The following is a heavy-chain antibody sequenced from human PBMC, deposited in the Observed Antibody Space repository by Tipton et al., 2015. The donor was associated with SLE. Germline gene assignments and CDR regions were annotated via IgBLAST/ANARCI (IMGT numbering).Heavy chain of an antibody. D-gene: IGHD1-1*01. CDR1: GGSISSYY. V-gene: IGHV4-4*07. CDR2: IYSSGST. CDR3: ARDETTGRPFDP. Sequence: GLVKPSETPSLTCTVSGGSISSYYWSWIRQPAGKGLEWIGRIYSSGSTNYNPSLRSRVTMSVDTSKNQFSLILSSVTAADTAVYYCARDETTGRPFDPWGQGTLVTVSS. J-gene: IGHJ5*02.